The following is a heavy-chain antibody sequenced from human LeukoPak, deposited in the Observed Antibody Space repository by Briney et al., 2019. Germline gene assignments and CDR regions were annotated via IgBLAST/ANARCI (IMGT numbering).Heavy chain of an antibody. D-gene: IGHD1-26*01. CDR2: IIPILGIA. CDR1: GGTFSSYA. CDR3: ARGGMISSLDAFDI. Sequence: SVKVSCKASGGTFSSYAISWVRQAPGQGLEWMGRIIPILGIANYAQKFQGRVTITADKSTSTACMELSSLRSEDTAVYYCARGGMISSLDAFDIWGQGTMVTVSS. V-gene: IGHV1-69*04. J-gene: IGHJ3*02.